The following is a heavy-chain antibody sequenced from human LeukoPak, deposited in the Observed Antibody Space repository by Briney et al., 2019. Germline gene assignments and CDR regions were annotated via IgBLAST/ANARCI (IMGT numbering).Heavy chain of an antibody. V-gene: IGHV1-18*01. Sequence: ASVKVSCKASGGTFSSYAISWVRQAPGQGLEWMGWISAYNGNTNYAQKLQGRVTMTTDTSTSTAYMELRSLRSDDTAVYYCARDYYYDSSASPGGYYYGMDVWGQGTTVTVSS. CDR3: ARDYYYDSSASPGGYYYGMDV. D-gene: IGHD3-22*01. CDR2: ISAYNGNT. CDR1: GGTFSSYA. J-gene: IGHJ6*02.